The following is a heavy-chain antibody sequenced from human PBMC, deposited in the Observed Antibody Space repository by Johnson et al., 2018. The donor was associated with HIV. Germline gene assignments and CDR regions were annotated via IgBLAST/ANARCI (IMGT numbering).Heavy chain of an antibody. Sequence: QVQLMESGGGVVQPGRSLRLSWAASRLTFSRSAMHWVRQAPGKGLEWVAVLSHGGSDKYYADSVKGRFTKSRDNSKNTLSLQMNSLTTEDTAMYYCARGSLTDDSFAEWGQGTMVFVSS. CDR2: LSHGGSDK. CDR1: RLTFSRSA. CDR3: ARGSLTDDSFAE. J-gene: IGHJ3*01. V-gene: IGHV3-30*04. D-gene: IGHD2-8*01.